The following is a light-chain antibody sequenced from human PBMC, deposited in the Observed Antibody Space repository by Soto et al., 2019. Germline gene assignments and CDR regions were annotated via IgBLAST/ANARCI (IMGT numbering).Light chain of an antibody. J-gene: IGKJ1*01. Sequence: DLPMTQSPSTLSASVGDRVTITCRASQSFSNWLAWYQQKPGKAPKLLISDASSLESGVPSRFSGRGTGTEFTLTISSLQPDDFATYYCQQYHNYWTFGQGTKVEIK. V-gene: IGKV1-5*01. CDR1: QSFSNW. CDR2: DAS. CDR3: QQYHNYWT.